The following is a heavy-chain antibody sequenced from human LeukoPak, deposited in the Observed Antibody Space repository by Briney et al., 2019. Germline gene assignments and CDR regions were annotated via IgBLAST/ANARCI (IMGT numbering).Heavy chain of an antibody. CDR3: ARDSLAAAGKPSSDY. Sequence: ASVKVSCKASGYNFTGYYMHWVRQAPGQGLEWMGWINPNSGGTNYAQKFQGRVTMTRDTSISTAYMELSRLRSDDTAVYYCARDSLAAAGKPSSDYWGQGTLVTVSS. D-gene: IGHD6-13*01. CDR2: INPNSGGT. CDR1: GYNFTGYY. V-gene: IGHV1-2*02. J-gene: IGHJ4*02.